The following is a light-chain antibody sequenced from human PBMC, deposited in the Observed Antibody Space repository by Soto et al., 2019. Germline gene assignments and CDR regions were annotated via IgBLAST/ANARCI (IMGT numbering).Light chain of an antibody. CDR3: QSYDSSLRGSNV. J-gene: IGLJ1*01. V-gene: IGLV1-40*01. CDR2: GNN. CDR1: SSNIGAGYD. Sequence: QSVLTQPPSVSGAPGQRVTISCTGTSSNIGAGYDVYWYQQLPGTAPKLLISGNNNRPSGVPDRFSGSRSGTAASLAITGLQAEDEADYYCQSYDSSLRGSNVFGTGTKLTGL.